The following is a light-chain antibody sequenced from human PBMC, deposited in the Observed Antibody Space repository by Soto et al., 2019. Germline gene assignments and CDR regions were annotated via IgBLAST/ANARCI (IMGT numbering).Light chain of an antibody. CDR2: WAS. Sequence: DIVMTQSPDSLAASLGERATINCKSSQSVLSSSNSLNYLTWFQQMPGQPPRLLIYWASTRESGVPARFSGSGSGTDFTLTISSLQAEDVAVYYCQQYYSAPYTFGQGTKLEIK. V-gene: IGKV4-1*01. CDR3: QQYYSAPYT. J-gene: IGKJ2*01. CDR1: QSVLSSSNSLNY.